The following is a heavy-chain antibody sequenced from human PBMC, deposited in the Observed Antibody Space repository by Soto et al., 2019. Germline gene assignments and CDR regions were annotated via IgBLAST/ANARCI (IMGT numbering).Heavy chain of an antibody. D-gene: IGHD1-1*01. CDR1: GFTFIDFY. J-gene: IGHJ4*02. CDR2: ISGDGADT. CDR3: ARDVRLPAY. V-gene: IGHV3-11*06. Sequence: GGSLRLSCAASGFTFIDFYMAWVRQAPGKGPEYISYISGDGADTNYVNSVKGRFTISRDNAQNSLYLHMNSLRAEDTAVYYCARDVRLPAYWGQGTQVTVSS.